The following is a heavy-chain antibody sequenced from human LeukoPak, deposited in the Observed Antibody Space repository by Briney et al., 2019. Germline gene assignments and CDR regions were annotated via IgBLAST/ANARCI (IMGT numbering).Heavy chain of an antibody. Sequence: SETLSLTCTVSGGSISSSSYYWGWIRQPPGKGLEWIGSIYYSGSTYYNPSLKSRVTISVDTSKNQFSLKLSSVTAADTAVYYCASQPVRYCSGGSCSDAFDIWGQGTMVTVSS. CDR3: ASQPVRYCSGGSCSDAFDI. J-gene: IGHJ3*02. CDR1: GGSISSSSYY. V-gene: IGHV4-39*01. CDR2: IYYSGST. D-gene: IGHD2-15*01.